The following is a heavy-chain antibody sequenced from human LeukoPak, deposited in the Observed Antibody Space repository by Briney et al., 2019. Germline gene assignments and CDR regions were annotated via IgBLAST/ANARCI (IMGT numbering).Heavy chain of an antibody. V-gene: IGHV3-9*03. CDR2: ISWNSGSI. D-gene: IGHD2-15*01. CDR1: GFTFDDYA. CDR3: AKGGVVEVAATYFDY. Sequence: GRSLRLSCAASGFTFDDYAMHWVRQAPGKGLEWVSGISWNSGSIGYADSVKGRFTISRDNAKNSLYLQMNSLRAEDMALYYCAKGGVVEVAATYFDYWGQGTLVTVSS. J-gene: IGHJ4*02.